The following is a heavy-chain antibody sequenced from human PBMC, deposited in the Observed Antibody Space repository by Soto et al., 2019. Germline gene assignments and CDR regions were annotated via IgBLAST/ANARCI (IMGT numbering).Heavy chain of an antibody. CDR3: ARGHGRFAH. J-gene: IGHJ4*02. CDR1: GGSFTGYY. Sequence: SETLSLTCDVSGGSFTGYYWSWIRQPPGKGLEWIGEINHSGFTNYNPSLTGRVTISLDTSKSQFSLKLSSLTAADTAFYFCARGHGRFAHWGQGTLVTAPQ. V-gene: IGHV4-34*01. CDR2: INHSGFT.